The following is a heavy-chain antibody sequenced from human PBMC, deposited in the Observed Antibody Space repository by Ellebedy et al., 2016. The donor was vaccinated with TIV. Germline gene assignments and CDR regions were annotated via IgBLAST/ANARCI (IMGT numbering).Heavy chain of an antibody. D-gene: IGHD4-23*01. CDR1: GGSFSGYY. J-gene: IGHJ3*02. CDR2: INHSGST. Sequence: SETLSLXCAVYGGSFSGYYWSWIRQPPGKGLEWIGEINHSGSTNYNPSLKSRVTISVDTSKNQFSLKLSSVTAADTAVYYCAREGTTVVVDAFDIWGQGTMVTVSS. CDR3: AREGTTVVVDAFDI. V-gene: IGHV4-34*01.